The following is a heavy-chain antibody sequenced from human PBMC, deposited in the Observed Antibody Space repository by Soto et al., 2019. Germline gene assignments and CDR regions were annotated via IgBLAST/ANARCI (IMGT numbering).Heavy chain of an antibody. Sequence: QVQLVESGEGVVQPGRSLRLYCAASGFTFSSYAMHWVRQAPGKGLEWVAVISYDGSKKYYADSVKGRFTISRDNSKNTLYLQMNSLRAEDTAVYYCAREREQQLVLGYFQHWGQGTLVTVSS. CDR1: GFTFSSYA. J-gene: IGHJ1*01. CDR3: AREREQQLVLGYFQH. CDR2: ISYDGSKK. V-gene: IGHV3-30-3*01. D-gene: IGHD6-13*01.